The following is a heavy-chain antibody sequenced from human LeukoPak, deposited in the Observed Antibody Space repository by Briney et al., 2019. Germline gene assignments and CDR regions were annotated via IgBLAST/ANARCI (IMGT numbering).Heavy chain of an antibody. CDR2: IWCDGSNK. D-gene: IGHD6-13*01. J-gene: IGHJ4*02. CDR3: ARGGIAAAGTYFDY. Sequence: GRSLRLSCAASGFTFSSYGMHWVRQAPGKGLEWVAVIWCDGSNKYYADSVKGRFTISRDNSKNTLYLQMHSLRAEDTAVYYCARGGIAAAGTYFDYWGQGTLVTVSS. CDR1: GFTFSSYG. V-gene: IGHV3-33*01.